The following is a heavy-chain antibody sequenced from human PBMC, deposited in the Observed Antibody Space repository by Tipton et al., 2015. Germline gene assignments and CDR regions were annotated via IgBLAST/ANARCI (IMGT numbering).Heavy chain of an antibody. CDR2: IKNSGNT. V-gene: IGHV4-39*07. Sequence: TLSLTCTVSGGSISSTNYYWGWVRQPPGKGLEWIGNIKNSGNTYYNPSLKSRVTMSVDTSKNQFSLQLSSVTAADTAVYYCARGGNNWFDPWGQGTLVTVSS. CDR3: ARGGNNWFDP. CDR1: GGSISSTNYY. J-gene: IGHJ5*02. D-gene: IGHD6-25*01.